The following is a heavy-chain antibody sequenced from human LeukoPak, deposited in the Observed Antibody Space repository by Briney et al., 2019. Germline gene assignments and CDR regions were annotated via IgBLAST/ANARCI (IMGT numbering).Heavy chain of an antibody. Sequence: SETLSLTCAVYGGSFSGYYWSWIRRPPGKGLEWIGEINHSGSTNYNPSLKSRVTISVDTSKNQFSPKLSSVTAADTAVYYCARRYCSSTSCHPVYWGQGTLVTVSS. V-gene: IGHV4-34*01. D-gene: IGHD2-2*01. CDR1: GGSFSGYY. CDR3: ARRYCSSTSCHPVY. CDR2: INHSGST. J-gene: IGHJ4*02.